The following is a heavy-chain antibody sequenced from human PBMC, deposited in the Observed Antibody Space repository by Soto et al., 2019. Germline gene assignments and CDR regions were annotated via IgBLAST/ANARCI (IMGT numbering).Heavy chain of an antibody. D-gene: IGHD4-4*01. Sequence: WASVKVSCKASGYTFTSYDINWVRQATGQGLEWMGWMNPNSGNTGYAQKFQGRVTMTRNTSISTAYMELSSLRSEDTAVYYCARAGDYSYYYGMDVWGQGTTVTVSS. J-gene: IGHJ6*02. V-gene: IGHV1-8*01. CDR2: MNPNSGNT. CDR3: ARAGDYSYYYGMDV. CDR1: GYTFTSYD.